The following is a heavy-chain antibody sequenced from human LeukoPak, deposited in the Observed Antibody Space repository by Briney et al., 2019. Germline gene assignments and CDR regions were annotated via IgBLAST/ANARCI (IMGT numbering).Heavy chain of an antibody. V-gene: IGHV1-18*01. D-gene: IGHD1-14*01. CDR2: ISAYDGST. Sequence: VASVKVSCKASGYTFTSYGVSWVRHAPGQGLEWMGWISAYDGSTISAQKLRGRVTMTTDTSTSTAYMELRSLRSDDTAVYYCARVAIVNWNHGYYYNMDVWGKGTTVTVSS. CDR1: GYTFTSYG. CDR3: ARVAIVNWNHGYYYNMDV. J-gene: IGHJ6*03.